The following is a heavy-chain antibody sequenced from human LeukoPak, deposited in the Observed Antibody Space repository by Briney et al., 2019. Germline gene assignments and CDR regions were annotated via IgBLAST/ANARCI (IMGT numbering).Heavy chain of an antibody. CDR3: ARGGSTLDWLHFDY. J-gene: IGHJ4*02. CDR1: GGSISSGGYY. Sequence: SETLSLTCTVSGGSISSGGYYWSWIRQDPGKGLEWIGYIYYSGSTYYNPSLKSRVTISVDTSKNQFSLRLSSVTAADTAVYYCARGGSTLDWLHFDYWGQGTLVTVSS. D-gene: IGHD3-9*01. CDR2: IYYSGST. V-gene: IGHV4-31*03.